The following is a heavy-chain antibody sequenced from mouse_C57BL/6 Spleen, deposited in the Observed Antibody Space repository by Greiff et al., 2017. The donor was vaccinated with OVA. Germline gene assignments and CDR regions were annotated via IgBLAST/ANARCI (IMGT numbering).Heavy chain of an antibody. CDR3: GKKGNFDY. J-gene: IGHJ2*01. Sequence: EVHLVESGGGLVKPGGSLKLSCAASGFTFSDYGMHWVRQAPEKGLEWVAYISSGSSTIYYADTVKGRSTISRDNAKNTLFLQMTSLRSEDTAMYYCGKKGNFDYWGQGTTLTVSS. CDR2: ISSGSSTI. CDR1: GFTFSDYG. V-gene: IGHV5-17*01.